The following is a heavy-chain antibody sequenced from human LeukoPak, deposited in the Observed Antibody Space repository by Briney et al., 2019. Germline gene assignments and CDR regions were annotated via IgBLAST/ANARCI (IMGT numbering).Heavy chain of an antibody. Sequence: ASVKVSCKASGYTFTSYGISWVRQATGQGLEWMGRISAYNGNTNYAQKLQGRVTMTTDTSTSTAYMELRSLRSDDTAVYYCAINPRSPHFPNDACDIWGQGTMVTVSS. CDR1: GYTFTSYG. D-gene: IGHD6-13*01. CDR3: AINPRSPHFPNDACDI. J-gene: IGHJ3*02. V-gene: IGHV1-18*01. CDR2: ISAYNGNT.